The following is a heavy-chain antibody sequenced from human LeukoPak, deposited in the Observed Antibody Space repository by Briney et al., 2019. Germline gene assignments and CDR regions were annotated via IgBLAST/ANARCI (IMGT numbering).Heavy chain of an antibody. D-gene: IGHD3-10*01. V-gene: IGHV3-23*01. CDR1: GFTFSSYA. CDR2: ISGSGGST. Sequence: GGSLRLSCAASGFTFSSYAMSWVRQAPEKGLEWVSAISGSGGSTYYADSVKGRFTISRDNSKNTLYLQMNSLRAEDTAVYYCAKMPEYYPVHFDYWGQGTLVTVSS. J-gene: IGHJ4*02. CDR3: AKMPEYYPVHFDY.